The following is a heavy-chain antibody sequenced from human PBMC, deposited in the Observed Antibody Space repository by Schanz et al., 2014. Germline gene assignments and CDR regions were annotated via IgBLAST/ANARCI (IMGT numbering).Heavy chain of an antibody. CDR1: GYTFTDYG. J-gene: IGHJ3*02. CDR2: ISTSNGNT. CDR3: ARGGGPEDVFDI. D-gene: IGHD5-12*01. Sequence: QVQLVQSGAEVKKPGASVKVSCKASGYTFTDYGVIWVPQAPGQGLEWMGWISTSNGNTNYIQKLQGRVTMTTDTSTSTAYMELRSLRADATAVYYCARGGGPEDVFDIWGQGTILTVSS. V-gene: IGHV1-18*01.